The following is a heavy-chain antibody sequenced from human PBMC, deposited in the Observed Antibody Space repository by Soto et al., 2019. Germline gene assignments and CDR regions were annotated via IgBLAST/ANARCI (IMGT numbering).Heavy chain of an antibody. CDR1: GGSISSYY. CDR2: IYYSGST. D-gene: IGHD6-13*01. Sequence: PSETLSLTCTVSGGSISSYYLSWIRQPPGKGLEWIGYIYYSGSTNYNPSLKSRVTISVDTSKNQFSLKLSSVTAADTAVYYCARSIGFTSSWDYWGQGALVTVSS. J-gene: IGHJ4*02. V-gene: IGHV4-59*08. CDR3: ARSIGFTSSWDY.